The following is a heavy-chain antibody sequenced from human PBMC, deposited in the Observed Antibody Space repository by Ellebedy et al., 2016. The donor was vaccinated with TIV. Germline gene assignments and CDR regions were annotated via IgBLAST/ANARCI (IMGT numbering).Heavy chain of an antibody. Sequence: GESLKISCAASGFTFSSYSMNWVRQAPGKGLEWVSSISSSSSYIYYADSVKGRFTISRDNAKNALYLQMNSLRAEDTAVYYCARGELVRGVRPYYWGQGTLVTVSS. D-gene: IGHD3-10*01. CDR3: ARGELVRGVRPYY. V-gene: IGHV3-21*01. CDR2: ISSSSSYI. J-gene: IGHJ4*02. CDR1: GFTFSSYS.